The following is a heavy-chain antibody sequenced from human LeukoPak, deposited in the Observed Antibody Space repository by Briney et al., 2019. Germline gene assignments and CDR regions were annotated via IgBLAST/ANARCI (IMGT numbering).Heavy chain of an antibody. CDR1: GGTFSSYA. V-gene: IGHV1-69*13. CDR3: ARTRGYSYGYFDY. CDR2: IIPIFGTA. D-gene: IGHD5-18*01. Sequence: ASVKVSCKASGGTFSSYAISWVRQAPGQGLEWMGGIIPIFGTANYAQEFQGRVTTTADESTSTAYMELSSLRSEDTAVYYCARTRGYSYGYFDYWGQGTLVTVSS. J-gene: IGHJ4*02.